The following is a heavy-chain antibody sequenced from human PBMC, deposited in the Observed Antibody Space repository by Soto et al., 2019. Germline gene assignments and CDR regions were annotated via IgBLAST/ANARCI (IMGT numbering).Heavy chain of an antibody. Sequence: PGGSLRLSCAASGFTFSSYALTWVRQAPGKGLEWVSAISNNGGSTYYADSVKGRFTISRDNSKNTLYMQMNFLRAEDTALYYCAKALSGIAVADDAFDIWGQGTMVTVSS. CDR2: ISNNGGST. CDR1: GFTFSSYA. D-gene: IGHD6-19*01. J-gene: IGHJ3*02. CDR3: AKALSGIAVADDAFDI. V-gene: IGHV3-23*01.